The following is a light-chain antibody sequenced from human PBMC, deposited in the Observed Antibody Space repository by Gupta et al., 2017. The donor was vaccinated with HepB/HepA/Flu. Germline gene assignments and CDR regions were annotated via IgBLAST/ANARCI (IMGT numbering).Light chain of an antibody. V-gene: IGKV3-11*01. CDR3: QQRSNWPRT. CDR2: DAS. CDR1: QSVSSY. Sequence: EIVLTQSPATLSLPPGERATPSCRASQSVSSYLAWYQQKPGQAPRLLIYDASNRATGIPARFSGSGSGTDFTLTISSLEPEDFAVYYCQQRSNWPRTFGGGTKVEIK. J-gene: IGKJ4*02.